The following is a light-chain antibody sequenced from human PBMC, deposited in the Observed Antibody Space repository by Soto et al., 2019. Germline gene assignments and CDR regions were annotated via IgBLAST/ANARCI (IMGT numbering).Light chain of an antibody. J-gene: IGKJ4*01. V-gene: IGKV1-5*01. Sequence: IQMTQSPSTLSASIGDRVTITCRASQTVQNWLAWYQQKPGTAPKLLIYDASTLESGVPSRFSGSGSGTGFTLTISSLQPDDFATFYCQQYDDYPLTFGGGTNVEIK. CDR2: DAS. CDR1: QTVQNW. CDR3: QQYDDYPLT.